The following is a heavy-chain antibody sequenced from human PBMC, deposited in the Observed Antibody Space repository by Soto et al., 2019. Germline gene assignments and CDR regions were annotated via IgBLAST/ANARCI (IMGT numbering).Heavy chain of an antibody. D-gene: IGHD4-17*01. V-gene: IGHV3-30-3*01. Sequence: QVQLVESGGGVVQPGRSLRLSCAASGFTFSSYAMHWVRQAPGKGLEWVAVISYDGSNKYYADSVKGRFTISRDNSKNTLYLQMNSLRAEDTAVYYCARDRGGRWTTVTSWGGMDVWGQGTTVTVSS. J-gene: IGHJ6*02. CDR1: GFTFSSYA. CDR2: ISYDGSNK. CDR3: ARDRGGRWTTVTSWGGMDV.